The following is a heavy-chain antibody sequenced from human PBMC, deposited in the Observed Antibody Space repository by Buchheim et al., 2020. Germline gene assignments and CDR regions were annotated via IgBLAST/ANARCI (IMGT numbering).Heavy chain of an antibody. J-gene: IGHJ4*02. CDR2: ISGGGGDT. V-gene: IGHV3-23*01. CDR1: GFTFRSHA. CDR3: AKDIVVVRSGGFFVD. D-gene: IGHD2-15*01. Sequence: EVKLLESGGGLIQRGGSLRLSCAAAGFTFRSHAMSWVRQAPGKGLEWVSAISGGGGDTYYADSVKGRFTISRDNSKNTLYLQMHSLRDEDTAVYFCAKDIVVVRSGGFFVDWGQGTL.